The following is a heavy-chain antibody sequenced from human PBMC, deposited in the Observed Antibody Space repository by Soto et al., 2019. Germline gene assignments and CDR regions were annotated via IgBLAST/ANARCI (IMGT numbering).Heavy chain of an antibody. Sequence: EVQLVESGGGLVQPGGSLRLSCAASGFTFSSNWMSWVRQAPGKGLEWVANIKQDRTEKYYVDSVKGRFTISRDNAKNSLYLQMNSLRAEDTAVYYCARDFPDIAVVVAATPYCYYYYMDVWGKGTTVTVSS. J-gene: IGHJ6*03. D-gene: IGHD2-15*01. CDR1: GFTFSSNW. V-gene: IGHV3-7*01. CDR2: IKQDRTEK. CDR3: ARDFPDIAVVVAATPYCYYYYMDV.